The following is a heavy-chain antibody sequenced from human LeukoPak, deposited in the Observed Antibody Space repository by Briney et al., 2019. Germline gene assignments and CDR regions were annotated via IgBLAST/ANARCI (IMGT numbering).Heavy chain of an antibody. Sequence: PGKSLTLSCVASHFTFSHYGMHWVRQAPGKGLEWVSVIWNDASNQYHADSVKGRFTISRDNSQNTVYLQMNSLRAEDTAVYYCAKDAQRGFDYSNSLENWGQGTLVIVSS. CDR2: IWNDASNQ. V-gene: IGHV3-33*06. D-gene: IGHD4-11*01. CDR3: AKDAQRGFDYSNSLEN. J-gene: IGHJ4*02. CDR1: HFTFSHYG.